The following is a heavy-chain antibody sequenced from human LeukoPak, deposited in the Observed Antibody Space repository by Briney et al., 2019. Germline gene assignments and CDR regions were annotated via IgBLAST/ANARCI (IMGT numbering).Heavy chain of an antibody. Sequence: PSETLSLTCTVSNDSISPLYWGWIRQPPGKGLEFIGYIFYSGTTNFNPSPKSRVTLSVDTSKNQFSLRLNSVTAADTAVYYCARDGPYAVGSGSLTYFDYWGQGTLVTVSS. J-gene: IGHJ4*02. D-gene: IGHD3-10*01. CDR3: ARDGPYAVGSGSLTYFDY. V-gene: IGHV4-59*11. CDR2: IFYSGTT. CDR1: NDSISPLY.